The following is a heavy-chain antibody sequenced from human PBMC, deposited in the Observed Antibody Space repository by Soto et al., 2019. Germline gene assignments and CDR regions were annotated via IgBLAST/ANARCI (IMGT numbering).Heavy chain of an antibody. J-gene: IGHJ6*02. CDR1: GGSLSDYY. Sequence: QVQLQQWGAGLLKPSETLSLTCAVSGGSLSDYYWPWIRQSPGKGLEWIGEIHPSGSTNYNPSLRSRFTISVDTSKNQFSLKLTSLTAADTAVYYCARGRDEYKLGNVWGHGTTVTVSS. CDR3: ARGRDEYKLGNV. V-gene: IGHV4-34*01. D-gene: IGHD1-1*01. CDR2: IHPSGST.